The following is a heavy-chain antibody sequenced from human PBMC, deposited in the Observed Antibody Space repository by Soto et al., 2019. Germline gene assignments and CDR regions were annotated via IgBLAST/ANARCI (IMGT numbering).Heavy chain of an antibody. Sequence: QVQLVESGGGVVQPGRSLRLSCAASGFTFSSYAMHWVRQAPGKGLEWVALISYDGSDKDYADSVKGRFTISRDNSRNRLFLQMNSLRAEDTAVYYCARDYYKDYDSSGYYRSPAYWGQGTLVTVSS. CDR3: ARDYYKDYDSSGYYRSPAY. CDR2: ISYDGSDK. J-gene: IGHJ4*02. CDR1: GFTFSSYA. D-gene: IGHD3-22*01. V-gene: IGHV3-30-3*01.